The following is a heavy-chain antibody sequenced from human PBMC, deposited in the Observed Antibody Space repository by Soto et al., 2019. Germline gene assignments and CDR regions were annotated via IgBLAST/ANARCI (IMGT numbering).Heavy chain of an antibody. Sequence: EVQLVESGGGLVQPGGSLRLSCVASGFSISSYWMHWVRQVPGKGLEWVSRIVSDGISTNYADPVKGRFTISRDNAKNTVYLEMNSLRAEDTAVYYCARDPLTYYMDVWGKGTTVTVSS. CDR3: ARDPLTYYMDV. CDR1: GFSISSYW. CDR2: IVSDGIST. J-gene: IGHJ6*03. V-gene: IGHV3-74*01. D-gene: IGHD7-27*01.